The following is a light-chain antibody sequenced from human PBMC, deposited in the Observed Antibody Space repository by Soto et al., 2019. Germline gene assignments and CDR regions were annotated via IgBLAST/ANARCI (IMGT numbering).Light chain of an antibody. V-gene: IGKV3-11*01. CDR3: QQRGEWPPGAT. CDR2: EAS. J-gene: IGKJ5*01. Sequence: EIVLTQSPATLSLSPGDRATLSCMATLSISNSLAWYQQKPGQAPRLLIYEASNRATGIPARFSGSGSGTDFTLTISSLEPEDFAVYYCQQRGEWPPGATFGQGTRLEIK. CDR1: LSISNS.